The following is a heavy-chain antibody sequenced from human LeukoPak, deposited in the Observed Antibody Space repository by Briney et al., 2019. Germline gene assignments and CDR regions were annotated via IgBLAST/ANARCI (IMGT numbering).Heavy chain of an antibody. CDR3: AKDEPYYDSSGYYWDYFDY. D-gene: IGHD3-22*01. CDR1: GFTFSSYG. J-gene: IGHJ4*02. V-gene: IGHV3-30*18. CDR2: ISYDGSNK. Sequence: PGGSLRLSCAASGFTFSSYGMHWVRQAPGKGLEWVAVISYDGSNKYYADSVKGRFTISRDNSKNTLYLQMNSLRAEDTAVYYCAKDEPYYDSSGYYWDYFDYWGQGTLVTVSS.